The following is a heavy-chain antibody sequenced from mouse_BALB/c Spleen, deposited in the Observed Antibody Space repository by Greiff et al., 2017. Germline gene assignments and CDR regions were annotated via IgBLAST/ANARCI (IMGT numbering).Heavy chain of an antibody. J-gene: IGHJ4*01. V-gene: IGHV1-54*01. CDR2: INPGSGGT. D-gene: IGHD1-1*01. Sequence: QVQLQQSGAELVRPGTSVKVSCKASGYAFTNYLIEWVKQRPGQGLEWIGVINPGSGGTNYNEKFKGKATLTADKSSSTAYMQLSSLTSDDSAVYFCARSYYGSIYYAMDYWGQGTSVTVSS. CDR3: ARSYYGSIYYAMDY. CDR1: GYAFTNYL.